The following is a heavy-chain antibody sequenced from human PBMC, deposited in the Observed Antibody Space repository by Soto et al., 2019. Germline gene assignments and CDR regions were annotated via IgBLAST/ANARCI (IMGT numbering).Heavy chain of an antibody. CDR1: GGSFSGYY. V-gene: IGHV4-34*01. J-gene: IGHJ4*02. Sequence: SLPLSSTCAAYGGSFSGYYWSWILQPPGKGLEWIGEINHSGSTNYNPSLKSRVSISVDTSKNQFSLEVHSVTAADTAVYYCARAGTNMVQFDYWGQGTLVTVSS. CDR3: ARAGTNMVQFDY. D-gene: IGHD3-10*01. CDR2: INHSGST.